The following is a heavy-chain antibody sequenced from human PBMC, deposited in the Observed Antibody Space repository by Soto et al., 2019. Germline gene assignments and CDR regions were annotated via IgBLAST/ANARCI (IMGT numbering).Heavy chain of an antibody. Sequence: PSETLPLTCGVPGGYISSDYWSWFRQPPGKGLEWIGYIYYSGSTNYNPSLKSRVTKSINTSKNQFSLNLSSVTAADTAVYYCASGGDYGRFDYWGQGTLVTVSS. D-gene: IGHD3-10*01. CDR1: GGYISSDY. CDR2: IYYSGST. CDR3: ASGGDYGRFDY. V-gene: IGHV4-59*01. J-gene: IGHJ4*02.